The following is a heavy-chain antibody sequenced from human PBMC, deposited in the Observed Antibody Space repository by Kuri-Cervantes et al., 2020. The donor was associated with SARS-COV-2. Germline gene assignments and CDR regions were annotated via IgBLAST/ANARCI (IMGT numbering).Heavy chain of an antibody. CDR2: INHSGST. CDR1: GGYFRGYY. V-gene: IGHV4-34*01. CDR3: AAQGEHQLTSIDY. D-gene: IGHD3-16*01. Sequence: SQTLSLPCAVYGGYFRGYYWSWIRQPPGKGLEWIGEINHSGSTNYNPSLKSRVTISVDTSKNQFSLKLSSMTAADTAVYYCAAQGEHQLTSIDYWGQGTLVTVSS. J-gene: IGHJ4*02.